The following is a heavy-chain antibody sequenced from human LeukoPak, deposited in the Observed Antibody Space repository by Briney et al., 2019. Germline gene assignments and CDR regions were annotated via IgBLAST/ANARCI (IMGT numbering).Heavy chain of an antibody. J-gene: IGHJ4*02. Sequence: GGSLRLSCAASGFTVSSNYMSWVRQAPGKGLVWVSRLNFDGSTTNNADSVKGRFTISRDNAKNTLYLQMNSLRAEDTAVYYCARGGYRSNYFDYWGQGALVTVSS. CDR3: ARGGYRSNYFDY. D-gene: IGHD6-19*01. CDR2: LNFDGSTT. CDR1: GFTVSSNY. V-gene: IGHV3-74*01.